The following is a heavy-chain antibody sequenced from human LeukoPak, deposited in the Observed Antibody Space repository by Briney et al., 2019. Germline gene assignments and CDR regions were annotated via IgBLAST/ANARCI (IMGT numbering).Heavy chain of an antibody. D-gene: IGHD6-13*01. V-gene: IGHV1-69*13. CDR2: IIPIFGTA. CDR3: ARGWGYSSSWYSDAFDI. Sequence: SVKVSCKASGGTFSSYAISWVRQAPGQGLEWMGGIIPIFGTANYAQKFQGRVTITADESTSTAYMELSSPRSEDTAVYYCARGWGYSSSWYSDAFDIWGQGTMVTVSS. CDR1: GGTFSSYA. J-gene: IGHJ3*02.